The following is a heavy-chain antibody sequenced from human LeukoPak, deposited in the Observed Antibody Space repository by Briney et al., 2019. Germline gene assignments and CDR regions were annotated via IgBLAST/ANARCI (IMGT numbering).Heavy chain of an antibody. D-gene: IGHD3-22*01. Sequence: SQTLSLTCAISGDSVSSNSAAWNWIRQSPSRGLEWLGRTYYRSKWYNDYAVSVKSRITINPDTSKNQFSLQLNSVTPEDTAVYYWARDSIKEDYDSSGSITYDAFDIWGQGTMVTVSS. CDR3: ARDSIKEDYDSSGSITYDAFDI. J-gene: IGHJ3*02. CDR2: TYYRSKWYN. CDR1: GDSVSSNSAA. V-gene: IGHV6-1*01.